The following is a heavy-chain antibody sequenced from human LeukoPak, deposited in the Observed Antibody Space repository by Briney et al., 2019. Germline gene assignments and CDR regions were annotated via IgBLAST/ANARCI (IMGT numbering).Heavy chain of an antibody. D-gene: IGHD3-22*01. J-gene: IGHJ4*02. CDR2: IYYSGST. CDR1: GGSISSYY. V-gene: IGHV4-59*08. Sequence: PSETLSLTCTVSGGSISSYYWSWIRQPPGKGLEWIGYIYYSGSTNYNPSLKSRVTISVDTSKNQFSLKLSSVTAADTAVYYCARRGYDSSGYYYEWGQGTLVTVSS. CDR3: ARRGYDSSGYYYE.